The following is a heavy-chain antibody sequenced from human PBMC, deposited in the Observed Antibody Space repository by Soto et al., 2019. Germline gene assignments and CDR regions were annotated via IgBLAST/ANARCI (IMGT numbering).Heavy chain of an antibody. D-gene: IGHD2-8*02. CDR2: ISPDGSDV. Sequence: RSLRLSCAASGFPFTNYWMNWVRQTPGKGLMWVSRISPDGSDVGYADSVEGRFTVSRDNAKNTLYLQMHRLRAEDTAMYYCACWGHIVPVAPSDFDRWGQGTLVYVCS. J-gene: IGHJ4*02. CDR3: ACWGHIVPVAPSDFDR. V-gene: IGHV3-74*01. CDR1: GFPFTNYW.